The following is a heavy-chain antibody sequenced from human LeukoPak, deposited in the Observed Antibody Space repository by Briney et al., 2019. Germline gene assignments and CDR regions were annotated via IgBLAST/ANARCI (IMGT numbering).Heavy chain of an antibody. Sequence: SQTLSLTCAISGDSVSSNSATWNWIRQSPSIGLEWLGRTYYRSKWYNDYAVSVKSRITINPDTSKNQISVQLNSVTPEDTAMYYCARRSGAIGFWFDPWGQGTLVTVSS. CDR3: ARRSGAIGFWFDP. V-gene: IGHV6-1*01. D-gene: IGHD2-15*01. CDR1: GDSVSSNSAT. J-gene: IGHJ5*02. CDR2: TYYRSKWYN.